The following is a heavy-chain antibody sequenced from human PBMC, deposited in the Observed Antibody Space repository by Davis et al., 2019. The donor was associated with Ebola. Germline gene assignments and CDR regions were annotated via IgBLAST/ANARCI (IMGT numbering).Heavy chain of an antibody. CDR2: IYYSGTS. Sequence: PSETLSLTCTVSGGAISSYYWSWIRQHPGKGLEWIGYIYYSGTSYYSPSLKSRVTISGDTSKNQFSLNLSSVTAADTAVYYCATANDYDSSGYYPASLDSWGQGTLVTVSS. J-gene: IGHJ4*02. V-gene: IGHV4-59*06. CDR3: ATANDYDSSGYYPASLDS. CDR1: GGAISSYY. D-gene: IGHD3-22*01.